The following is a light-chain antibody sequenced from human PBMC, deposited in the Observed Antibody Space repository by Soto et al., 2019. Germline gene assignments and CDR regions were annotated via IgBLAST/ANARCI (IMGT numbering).Light chain of an antibody. CDR1: SSDDGGYNY. J-gene: IGLJ1*01. Sequence: QSALTQPPSASGSPGQSVTISCTGTSSDDGGYNYVSWYQQHPGKAPKLMIYEVSKRPSGVPDRFSGSKSGNTASLTVSGLQAEEVADYYCSSIAGSNTVFGTGTKVTVL. V-gene: IGLV2-8*01. CDR2: EVS. CDR3: SSIAGSNTV.